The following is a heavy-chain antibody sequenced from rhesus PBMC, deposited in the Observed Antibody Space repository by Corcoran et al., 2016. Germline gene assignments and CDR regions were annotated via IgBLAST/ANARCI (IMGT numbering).Heavy chain of an antibody. CDR1: GFTVRSFI. J-gene: IGHJ4*01. Sequence: EVHLVESGGGLARRGDPLSPSWAAPGFTVRSFIVHWVREALGGGPVWVSTISSGLATYYADSVQGRFSISKDNSKNTLSLQMNSLRPEDTAVYFCAKGWTCSDSACSFTFESWGQGVLVAVSS. D-gene: IGHD2-33*01. CDR2: ISSGLAT. CDR3: AKGWTCSDSACSFTFES. V-gene: IGHV3-103*01.